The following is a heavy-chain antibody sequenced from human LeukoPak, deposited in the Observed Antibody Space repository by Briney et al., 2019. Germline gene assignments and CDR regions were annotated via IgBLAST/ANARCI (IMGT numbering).Heavy chain of an antibody. CDR3: ARVIWHSSGWYVLGWFDP. D-gene: IGHD6-19*01. J-gene: IGHJ5*02. CDR1: GGSFSGYY. V-gene: IGHV4-34*01. CDR2: LNHSGST. Sequence: PSETLSLACAVYGGSFSGYYWSWIRQPPVNGLDCIGALNHSGSTNYNPSLKSRVTISVDTSKNQFSLKLSSVTAADTAVYYCARVIWHSSGWYVLGWFDPWGQGTLVTVSS.